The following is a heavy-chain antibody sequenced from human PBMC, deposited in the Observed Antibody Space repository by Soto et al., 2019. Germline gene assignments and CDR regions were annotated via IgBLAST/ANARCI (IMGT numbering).Heavy chain of an antibody. CDR3: ARDRGCSSTSCYSVRFDP. V-gene: IGHV1-46*01. Sequence: ASVKVSCKASGYTFTSYYMHCVRQAPGQGLEWMGIINPSGGSTSYAQKFQGRVTMTRDTSTSTVYMELSSLRSEDTAVYYCARDRGCSSTSCYSVRFDPWGQGTLVTVSS. CDR1: GYTFTSYY. CDR2: INPSGGST. J-gene: IGHJ5*02. D-gene: IGHD2-2*02.